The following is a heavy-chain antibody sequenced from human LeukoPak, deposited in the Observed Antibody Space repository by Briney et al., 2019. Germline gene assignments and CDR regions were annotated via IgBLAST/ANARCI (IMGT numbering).Heavy chain of an antibody. J-gene: IGHJ4*02. Sequence: PGRSLRLSCAASGFTFSSYAMHWVRQTPGKGLEWVAVISYDGSNKYYADSVKGRFTISRDNSKNTLYLQMSSLRAEDTAVFYCAKDPTDSSGYSVDYWGQGTLVTVSS. V-gene: IGHV3-30*04. CDR1: GFTFSSYA. CDR3: AKDPTDSSGYSVDY. CDR2: ISYDGSNK. D-gene: IGHD3-22*01.